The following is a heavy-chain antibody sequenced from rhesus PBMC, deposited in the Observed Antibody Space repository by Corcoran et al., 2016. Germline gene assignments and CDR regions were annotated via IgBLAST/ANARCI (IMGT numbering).Heavy chain of an antibody. Sequence: QVQLQESGPGLVKPSETLSLTCAVSGGSISSGYYYWSWIRQPPGKGLEWIGYITYSGRTSYNPSPKSRVTISRDTSKNHFSLKLSSVTAADTAVYYCARDRNGWNNVSYWGQGVLVTVSS. V-gene: IGHV4-122*02. CDR1: GGSISSGYYY. J-gene: IGHJ4*01. D-gene: IGHD1-20*01. CDR2: ITYSGRT. CDR3: ARDRNGWNNVSY.